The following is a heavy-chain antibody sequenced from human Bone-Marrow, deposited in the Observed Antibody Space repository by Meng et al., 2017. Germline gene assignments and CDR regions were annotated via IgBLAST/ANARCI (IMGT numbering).Heavy chain of an antibody. CDR3: VRSNVNNWFDP. V-gene: IGHV6-1*01. CDR2: TYYRSKWYN. J-gene: IGHJ5*02. Sequence: QVPLQQSGPGLVKPSQTLAITCSISGDSVSSNSAAWSWIRQSPSRGLEWLGRTYYRSKWYNDYAVSVKSRITVNPDPSKNQFSLQLDSVTPKDTAVYYCVRSNVNNWFDPWGQGTLVTVSS. D-gene: IGHD4-11*01. CDR1: GDSVSSNSAA.